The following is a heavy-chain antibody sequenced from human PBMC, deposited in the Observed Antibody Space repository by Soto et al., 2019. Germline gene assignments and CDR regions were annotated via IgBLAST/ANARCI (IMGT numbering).Heavy chain of an antibody. CDR2: INPNSGNT. CDR3: ARGIKNGECSRWFDP. D-gene: IGHD2-21*01. V-gene: IGHV1-8*01. J-gene: IGHJ5*02. CDR1: GYIFTNYD. Sequence: QVQLVQSGAEVKKPGASVKVSCKASGYIFTNYDINWVRQATGQGLEYLGWINPNSGNTGYVQKFKGRVTMTRDTSINTAYMELNSLRSEDTAVYYCARGIKNGECSRWFDPWGQGTLVTVS.